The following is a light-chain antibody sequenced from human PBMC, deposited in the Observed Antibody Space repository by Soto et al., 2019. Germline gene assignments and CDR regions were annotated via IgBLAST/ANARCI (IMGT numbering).Light chain of an antibody. J-gene: IGLJ1*01. CDR1: SSNIGAGYG. Sequence: HSVLPKPPSWSGAPGQRVTISCTGSSSNIGAGYGVYWYQHLPGTAPKLLIYGNSNRPSGVPDRFSGSKSGPSASLAITGLQAEGEADYYCQSYDSSLSAPYVFGTGTKVTVL. CDR2: GNS. V-gene: IGLV1-40*01. CDR3: QSYDSSLSAPYV.